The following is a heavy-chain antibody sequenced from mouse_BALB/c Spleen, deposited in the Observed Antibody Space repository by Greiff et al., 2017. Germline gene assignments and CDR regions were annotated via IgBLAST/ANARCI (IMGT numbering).Heavy chain of an antibody. CDR1: GFDFSRYW. CDR3: ARGFGTTAYYFDY. J-gene: IGHJ2*01. V-gene: IGHV4-1*02. Sequence: EVQLQESGGGLVQPGGSLKLSCAASGFDFSRYWMSWVRQAPGKGLEWIGEINPDSSTINYTPSLKDKFIISRDNAKNTLYLQMSKVRSEDTALYYCARGFGTTAYYFDYWGQGTTLTVSS. CDR2: INPDSSTI. D-gene: IGHD1-2*01.